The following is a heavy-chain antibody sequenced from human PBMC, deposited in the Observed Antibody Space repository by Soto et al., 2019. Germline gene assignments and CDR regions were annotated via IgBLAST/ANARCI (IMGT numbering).Heavy chain of an antibody. V-gene: IGHV5-10-1*01. CDR1: GDSLTISG. CDR3: ARLGDSVGVQAGWYYGLDI. Sequence: GSLEISSKGSGDSLTISGVSWVCKMPGKGQEWMGMLDPSDSYTTYSPSFHGHVTISADKSISTAYLQWSSLKASDTAMYYCARLGDSVGVQAGWYYGLDIWGQGITVTVSS. CDR2: LDPSDSYT. J-gene: IGHJ6*02. D-gene: IGHD2-2*01.